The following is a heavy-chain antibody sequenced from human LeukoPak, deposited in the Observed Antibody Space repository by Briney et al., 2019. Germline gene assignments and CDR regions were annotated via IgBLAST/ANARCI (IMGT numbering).Heavy chain of an antibody. J-gene: IGHJ4*02. CDR1: EFPFSKFC. CDR2: ICSDSRII. Sequence: GGSLRPSCVVSEFPFSKFCMSWFRQAPGKGLEWISYICSDSRIIHYADSVKGRFTISRDNGKNSLYLQMNSLRAEDTAVYYCARDFRNTGLDYWGQGTLVTVSS. V-gene: IGHV3-11*01. CDR3: ARDFRNTGLDY. D-gene: IGHD3-16*01.